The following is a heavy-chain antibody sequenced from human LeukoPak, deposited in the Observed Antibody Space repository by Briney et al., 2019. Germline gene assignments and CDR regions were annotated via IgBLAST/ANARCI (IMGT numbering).Heavy chain of an antibody. Sequence: PGGSLRLSRAASGFTLSSYAMSWVPPAPGKGLEWVSAISGSGGSTYYADSVKGRFTLSRDNSKNTLYLQMNSLRAEDTAVYYCAKDSFSSQQLAPGYFDYWGQGTLVTVSS. V-gene: IGHV3-23*01. J-gene: IGHJ4*02. CDR1: GFTLSSYA. D-gene: IGHD6-13*01. CDR2: ISGSGGST. CDR3: AKDSFSSQQLAPGYFDY.